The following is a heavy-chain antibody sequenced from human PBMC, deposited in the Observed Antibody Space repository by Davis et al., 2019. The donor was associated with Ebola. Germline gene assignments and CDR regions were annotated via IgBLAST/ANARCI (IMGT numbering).Heavy chain of an antibody. CDR2: IYYSGST. CDR3: AGFLIRDIIIVQTFHY. Sequence: MPSETLSLTCTVSGYSISSSSYYWGWIRQPPGKGLEWIGSIYYSGSTYYNPSLKSRVNLSVDTSKNQLSLKLTSVTAADTGVYYCAGFLIRDIIIVQTFHYWGQGTLVTVSS. CDR1: GYSISSSSYY. D-gene: IGHD3-10*01. V-gene: IGHV4-39*01. J-gene: IGHJ4*02.